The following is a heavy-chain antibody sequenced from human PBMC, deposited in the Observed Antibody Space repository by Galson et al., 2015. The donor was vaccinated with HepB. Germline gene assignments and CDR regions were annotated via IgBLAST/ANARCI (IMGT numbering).Heavy chain of an antibody. J-gene: IGHJ4*02. CDR1: GDSIGSSSYY. CDR2: FSQSGTP. D-gene: IGHD5-24*01. Sequence: SETLSLTCTVSGDSIGSSSYYWGWIRQPPEKGLEWIGSFSQSGTPYYNPSLKSRVTISVDTSKNHFYLKLSSVTAADTAVYYCARHRRDGSLNYFDYWGQGALVTVSS. CDR3: ARHRRDGSLNYFDY. V-gene: IGHV4-39*01.